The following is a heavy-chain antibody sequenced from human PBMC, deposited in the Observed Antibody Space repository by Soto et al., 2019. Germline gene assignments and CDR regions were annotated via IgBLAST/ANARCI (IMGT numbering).Heavy chain of an antibody. CDR3: ARGDYYDSSGPFSDAFDI. D-gene: IGHD3-22*01. CDR1: GFDASVNL. CDR2: IKPDGSEK. V-gene: IGHV3-7*04. J-gene: IGHJ3*02. Sequence: HPGGSLRLSCAASGFDASVNLMNWVRQAPGKGLEWVANIKPDGSEKWYVDSVKGRFTISRDNAKNSLYLQMNSLRAEDTAVYYCARGDYYDSSGPFSDAFDIWGQGTMVTVSS.